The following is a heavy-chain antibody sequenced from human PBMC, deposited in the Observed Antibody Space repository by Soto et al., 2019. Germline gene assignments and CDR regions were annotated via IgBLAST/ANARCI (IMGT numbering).Heavy chain of an antibody. D-gene: IGHD1-26*01. Sequence: VQLVESGGGLVKPGGSLRLSCAASGFSFSNYSMIWVRQAPGKGLEWVSFISSSSSYIYYADSMKGRFTISRDNAKNSLYLQMNSLRADDTAVYYCARDLSPGGSYFDYWGQGTLVTVSS. CDR2: ISSSSSYI. CDR3: ARDLSPGGSYFDY. J-gene: IGHJ4*02. CDR1: GFSFSNYS. V-gene: IGHV3-21*01.